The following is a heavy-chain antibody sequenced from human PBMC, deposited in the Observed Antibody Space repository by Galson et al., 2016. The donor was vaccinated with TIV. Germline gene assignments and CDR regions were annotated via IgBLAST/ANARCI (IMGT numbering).Heavy chain of an antibody. CDR1: GYSFTNYN. Sequence: SVKVSCKASGYSFTNYNIHWVRQAPGQGLEWMGWINTGNGNTKYSQKLKGRVTLSGDTSATTAYMELNSLTSEDMAAYYCVRGIVGASKAFDVWGQGTMVTVSS. CDR3: VRGIVGASKAFDV. D-gene: IGHD1-26*01. CDR2: INTGNGNT. J-gene: IGHJ3*01. V-gene: IGHV1-3*04.